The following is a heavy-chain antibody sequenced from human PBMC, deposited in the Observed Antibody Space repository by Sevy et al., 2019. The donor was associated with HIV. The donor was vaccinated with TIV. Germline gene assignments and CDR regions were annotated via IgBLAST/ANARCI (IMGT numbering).Heavy chain of an antibody. V-gene: IGHV3-30*18. CDR3: AKDNAMIVVVSSYGMDV. J-gene: IGHJ6*02. CDR1: GFTFSSYG. D-gene: IGHD3-22*01. Sequence: GGSLRLSCAASGFTFSSYGMHWVRQAPGKGLEWVAVISYDGSNKYYADSVKVRLTISRDNSKNTLYLQMNSLRAEDTAVYYCAKDNAMIVVVSSYGMDVWGQGTTVTVSS. CDR2: ISYDGSNK.